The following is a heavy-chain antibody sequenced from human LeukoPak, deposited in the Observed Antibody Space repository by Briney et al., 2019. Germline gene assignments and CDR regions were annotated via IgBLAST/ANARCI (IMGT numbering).Heavy chain of an antibody. V-gene: IGHV3-23*01. Sequence: GGSLRLSCAASGFTFSSYAMSWVRQAPGKGLEWVSHITTSGGATYYADSVRGRFTISRDNSKNTLYLQMNSLRAEDTAVYYCANGRYHNFWGQGTLVTVS. D-gene: IGHD2-2*01. CDR3: ANGRYHNF. J-gene: IGHJ4*02. CDR2: ITTSGGAT. CDR1: GFTFSSYA.